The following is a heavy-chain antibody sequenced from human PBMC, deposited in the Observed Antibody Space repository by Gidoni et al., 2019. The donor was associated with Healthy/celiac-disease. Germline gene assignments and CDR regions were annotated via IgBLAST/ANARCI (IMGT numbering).Heavy chain of an antibody. Sequence: QVQLVQSGAEVTKPGASVKVSCKVSGYTLTELSMHWVRQAPGKGLEWMGGFDPEDGETIYAQKFQGRVTMTEDTSTDTAYMELSSLRSEDTAVYYCATVLGMRGPLLRKLTGTSYYFDYWGQGTLVTVSS. CDR2: FDPEDGET. CDR3: ATVLGMRGPLLRKLTGTSYYFDY. D-gene: IGHD3-3*01. CDR1: GYTLTELS. V-gene: IGHV1-24*01. J-gene: IGHJ4*02.